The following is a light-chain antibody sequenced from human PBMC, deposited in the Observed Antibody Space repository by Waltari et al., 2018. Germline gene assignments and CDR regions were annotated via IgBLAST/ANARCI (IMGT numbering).Light chain of an antibody. V-gene: IGKV1-5*03. CDR2: KAS. Sequence: DVQLTHSPSTLSASVGDRVTITCRASESVKNNSAWYQHQPGKAPKVLVHKASRLESGVPSRFSGSGYGTEFTLTISSLEPDDFATYYCHQYNTLPLTFGGGTKVEIK. J-gene: IGKJ4*01. CDR3: HQYNTLPLT. CDR1: ESVKNN.